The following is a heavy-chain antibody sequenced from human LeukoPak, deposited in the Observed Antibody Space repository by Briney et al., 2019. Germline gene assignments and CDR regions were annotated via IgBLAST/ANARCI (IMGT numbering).Heavy chain of an antibody. CDR2: IIPILGIA. CDR1: GGTFSSYA. J-gene: IGHJ4*02. Sequence: GSSVKVSCKASGGTFSSYAISWVRQAPGQGLEWMGRIIPILGIANYAQKFQGRVTITADKSTSTAYMELSSLRSEDTAVYYCAREEYYYDSSGYSDYWGQGTLVTVSS. CDR3: AREEYYYDSSGYSDY. D-gene: IGHD3-22*01. V-gene: IGHV1-69*04.